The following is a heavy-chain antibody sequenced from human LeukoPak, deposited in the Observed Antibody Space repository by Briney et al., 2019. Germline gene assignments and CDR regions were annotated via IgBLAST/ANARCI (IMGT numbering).Heavy chain of an antibody. V-gene: IGHV3-53*01. CDR1: GFTVSSNY. Sequence: GGSLRLSCAASGFTVSSNYMSWVRQAPGKGLEWVSVIYSGGSTYYTDSVKGRFVTSRDNSKDTLYLQMNSLRAEDTALYYCAKGGWLDDLGQGALVTVSS. D-gene: IGHD6-19*01. CDR3: AKGGWLDD. J-gene: IGHJ4*02. CDR2: IYSGGST.